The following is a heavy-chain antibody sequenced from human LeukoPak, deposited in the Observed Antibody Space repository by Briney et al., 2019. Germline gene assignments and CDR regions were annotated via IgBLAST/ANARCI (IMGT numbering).Heavy chain of an antibody. CDR2: INWTGGST. Sequence: GGSLRLSCAASGFTFDDYGMTWVRQAPGKGLEWVSGINWTGGSTAFADSVKGRFTISRDNAKNSLYLQMNSLRAEDTALYYCARDSLWFGGAFDYWGQGTLVTVSS. CDR3: ARDSLWFGGAFDY. CDR1: GFTFDDYG. D-gene: IGHD3-10*01. V-gene: IGHV3-20*04. J-gene: IGHJ4*02.